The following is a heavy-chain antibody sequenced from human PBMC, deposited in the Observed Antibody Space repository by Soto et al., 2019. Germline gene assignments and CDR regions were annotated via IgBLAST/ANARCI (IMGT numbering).Heavy chain of an antibody. CDR3: AHRQNDYLYNWFDP. Sequence: QITLKESGPPLVKPTQTLTLTCTFSGFSLSTSGVGVGWIRQPPGKALEWLAVIYWDDDKRYSPSLKSRLTITKDTSKNQVVLTMTNMDPVDTATYYCAHRQNDYLYNWFDPWGQGTLVTVSS. D-gene: IGHD4-17*01. J-gene: IGHJ5*02. V-gene: IGHV2-5*02. CDR2: IYWDDDK. CDR1: GFSLSTSGVG.